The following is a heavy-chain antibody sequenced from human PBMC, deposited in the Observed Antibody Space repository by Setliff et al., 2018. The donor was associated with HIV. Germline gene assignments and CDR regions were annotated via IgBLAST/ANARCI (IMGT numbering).Heavy chain of an antibody. Sequence: PGGSLRLSCAASGFTFSSYAMTWVRQAPGKGLEWVASITGSGISTYHADFVQGRFTISRDNIQNSLLLQMNSLTADDAAVYYCARVRTSTGAQYWGQGTLVTVSS. V-gene: IGHV3-23*01. CDR2: ITGSGIST. D-gene: IGHD1-1*01. CDR1: GFTFSSYA. CDR3: ARVRTSTGAQY. J-gene: IGHJ4*02.